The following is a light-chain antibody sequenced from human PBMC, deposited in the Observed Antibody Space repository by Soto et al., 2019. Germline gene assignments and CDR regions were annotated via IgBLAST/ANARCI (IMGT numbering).Light chain of an antibody. Sequence: DIRMTQSPSALSASVGDRVTITCRARQRISTYLNWYQRKPGKPPKLLIYAATFLQSGVPSRFSVSGSVTDFTLTISSLDSEDFATYYCQQSDTIPWTFGQGTKVEIK. CDR2: AAT. V-gene: IGKV1-39*01. CDR3: QQSDTIPWT. CDR1: QRISTY. J-gene: IGKJ1*01.